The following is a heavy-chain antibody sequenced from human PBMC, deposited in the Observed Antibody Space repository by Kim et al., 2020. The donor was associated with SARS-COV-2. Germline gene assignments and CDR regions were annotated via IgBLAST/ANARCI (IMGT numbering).Heavy chain of an antibody. CDR3: ARVRIEATSLLLYPLDV. J-gene: IGHJ6*02. D-gene: IGHD5-12*01. CDR2: IVPFLNLT. V-gene: IGHV1-69*10. CDR1: GDTSKNDG. Sequence: SVKVSCKASGDTSKNDGLSWVRQAPRQGLEWMGRIVPFLNLTYYAEKYRGRVTISADKSTSTSYMELSSLSSDDTAVYYCARVRIEATSLLLYPLDVWGQGTAVTVSS.